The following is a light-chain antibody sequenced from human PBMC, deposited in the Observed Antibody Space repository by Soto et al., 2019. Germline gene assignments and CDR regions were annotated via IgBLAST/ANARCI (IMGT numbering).Light chain of an antibody. V-gene: IGKV3D-7*01. CDR3: QQYKDWPRT. CDR2: GAS. J-gene: IGKJ1*01. CDR1: QSVSSSY. Sequence: PGERVTLSCRASQSVSSSYLTWYQQRPGQAPRLLIYGASTRATCIPARFSGSGSGTDFTLTISSLQPEDFAVYYCQQYKDWPRTFGQGTKVDI.